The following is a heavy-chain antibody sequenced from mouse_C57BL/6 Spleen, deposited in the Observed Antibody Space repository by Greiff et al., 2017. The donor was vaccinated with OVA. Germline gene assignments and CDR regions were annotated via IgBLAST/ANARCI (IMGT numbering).Heavy chain of an antibody. Sequence: VQLQQSGAELVKPGASVKLSCKASGYTFTSYWMHWVKQRPGQGLEWIGMIHPNSGSTNYNEKFKSKAPLTVDKSSSTAYMQLSSLTSEDSAVYYCARQRVMDYFDYWGQGTTLTVSS. D-gene: IGHD1-1*02. CDR2: IHPNSGST. CDR1: GYTFTSYW. V-gene: IGHV1-64*01. J-gene: IGHJ2*01. CDR3: ARQRVMDYFDY.